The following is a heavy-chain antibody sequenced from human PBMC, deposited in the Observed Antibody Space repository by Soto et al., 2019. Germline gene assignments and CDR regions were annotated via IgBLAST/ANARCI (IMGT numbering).Heavy chain of an antibody. CDR2: IYYSGST. Sequence: SETLSLTCTVSGGSISSYYWSWIRQPPGKGLEWIGYIYYSGSTNYNPSLKSRVTISVDTSKNQFSLKLSSVTAADTAVYYCARVAVTTLEDWYFDLWGRGTLVTVSS. CDR1: GGSISSYY. V-gene: IGHV4-59*08. J-gene: IGHJ2*01. D-gene: IGHD4-17*01. CDR3: ARVAVTTLEDWYFDL.